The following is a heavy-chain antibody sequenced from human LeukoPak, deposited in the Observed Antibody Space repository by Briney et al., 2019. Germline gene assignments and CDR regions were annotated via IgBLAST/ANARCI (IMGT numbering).Heavy chain of an antibody. Sequence: SETLSLTCTVSGDSISSYYWSRIRQPAGKGLEWIGRIHPSGSTNYNPSLKSRVTLSVDTSKNQFSLKLSSVTAADTAVYYCARQAWQQPFDYWGQGTLVTVSS. CDR3: ARQAWQQPFDY. V-gene: IGHV4-4*07. CDR2: IHPSGST. J-gene: IGHJ4*02. D-gene: IGHD6-13*01. CDR1: GDSISSYY.